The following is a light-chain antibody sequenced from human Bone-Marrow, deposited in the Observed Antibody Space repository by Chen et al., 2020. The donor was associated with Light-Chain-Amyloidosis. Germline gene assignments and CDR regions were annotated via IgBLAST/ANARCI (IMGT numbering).Light chain of an antibody. V-gene: IGLV6-57*01. CDR2: EED. CDR1: SGSIATNY. CDR3: QSYQGSSQGV. Sequence: NFMLIQPHSVSESPGKTVIISCTRSSGSIATNYVQWYQQRPGSSPTTVIYEEDQRPSGVPDRFSGSIDRASYSASLTNSGLKTEDEADYYCQSYQGSSQGVFGGGTKLTVL. J-gene: IGLJ3*02.